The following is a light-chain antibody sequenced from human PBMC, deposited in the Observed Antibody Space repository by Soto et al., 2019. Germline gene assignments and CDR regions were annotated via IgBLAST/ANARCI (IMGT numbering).Light chain of an antibody. V-gene: IGKV3-11*01. CDR1: QSVSSN. CDR3: QHRCDCPLT. J-gene: IGKJ4*01. Sequence: EIVLTQSPATLSVSPGERATLSCSASQSVSSNLAWYQQRPGQPPRLLIDDASNRATGIPARFSGSGSGTDFTLSISSLEPEDFAVYYCQHRCDCPLTFGRGTTVDLK. CDR2: DAS.